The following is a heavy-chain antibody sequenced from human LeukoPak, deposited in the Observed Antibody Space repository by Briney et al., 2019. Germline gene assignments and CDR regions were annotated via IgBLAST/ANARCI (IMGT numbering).Heavy chain of an antibody. CDR1: GFTFSQYS. CDR2: IYSGGST. CDR3: AGHSEMDV. Sequence: GGSLRLSCAASGFTFSQYSMNWVRQAPGKGLEWVSLIYSGGSTYYSDSVRGRFATSRDNSKNTLYLQMSSLRAEDTAVYYCAGHSEMDVWGQGITVTVSS. V-gene: IGHV3-53*01. J-gene: IGHJ6*02. D-gene: IGHD6-13*01.